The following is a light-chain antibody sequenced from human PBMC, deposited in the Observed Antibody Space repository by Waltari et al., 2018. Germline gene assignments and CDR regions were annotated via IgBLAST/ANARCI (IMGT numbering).Light chain of an antibody. V-gene: IGKV3-20*01. J-gene: IGKJ1*01. CDR3: QKYGSLPAT. CDR1: QSISRF. Sequence: SCRDSQSISRFLAWYQQKPGQAPRLLIYDASSRATGIPDRFSGSGSGTDFSLTISRLEPEDIAVYYCQKYGSLPATFGQGTKVEIK. CDR2: DAS.